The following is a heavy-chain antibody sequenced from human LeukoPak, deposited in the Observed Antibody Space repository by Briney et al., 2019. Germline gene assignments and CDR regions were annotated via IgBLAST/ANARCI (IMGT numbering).Heavy chain of an antibody. CDR2: IYYSGST. Sequence: SETLSLTCTVSGGSISSSSYYWGWIRQPPGKGLEWIGSIYYSGSTYYNPSLKSRVTISVDTSKNQFSLKLSSVTAADTAVYYCARHLVYYGSGSYPFDYWGQGTLVTVSS. CDR3: ARHLVYYGSGSYPFDY. J-gene: IGHJ4*02. D-gene: IGHD3-10*01. V-gene: IGHV4-39*01. CDR1: GGSISSSSYY.